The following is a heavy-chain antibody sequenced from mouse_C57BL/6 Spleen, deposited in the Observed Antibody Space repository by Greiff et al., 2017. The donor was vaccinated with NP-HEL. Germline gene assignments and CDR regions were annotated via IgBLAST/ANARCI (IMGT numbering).Heavy chain of an antibody. CDR2: ISSGSSTI. D-gene: IGHD1-1*01. CDR1: GFTFSDYG. CDR3: ASADYYGSSYAMDY. Sequence: DVKLVESGGGLVKPGGSLKLSCAASGFTFSDYGMHWVRQAPEKGLEWVAYISSGSSTIYYADTVKGRFTISRDNAKNTLFLQMTSLRSEDTAMYYCASADYYGSSYAMDYWGQGTSVTVSS. V-gene: IGHV5-17*01. J-gene: IGHJ4*01.